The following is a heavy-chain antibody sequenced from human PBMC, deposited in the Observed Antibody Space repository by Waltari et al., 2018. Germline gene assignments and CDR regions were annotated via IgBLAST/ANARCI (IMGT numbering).Heavy chain of an antibody. CDR2: ISYDGSNK. D-gene: IGHD5-12*01. CDR3: ARSRVDIVATMCY. J-gene: IGHJ4*02. Sequence: QVQLVESGGGVVQPGRSLRLSCAASGFPFSSYAMHWVRQAPGKGLEWVAVISYDGSNKYYADSVKGRFTISRDNSKNTLYLQMNSLRAEDTAVYYCARSRVDIVATMCYWGQGTLVTVSS. CDR1: GFPFSSYA. V-gene: IGHV3-30-3*01.